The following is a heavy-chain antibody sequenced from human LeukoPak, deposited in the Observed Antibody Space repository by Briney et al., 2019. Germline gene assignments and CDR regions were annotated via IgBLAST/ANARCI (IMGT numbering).Heavy chain of an antibody. J-gene: IGHJ4*02. CDR2: ISSSGSTI. CDR3: ARDRGDEEIEY. V-gene: IGHV3-11*01. CDR1: GFTFSNYY. Sequence: PGGSLRLSCAAPGFTFSNYYMSWIRQAPGKGLEWVSYISSSGSTIYYADSVKGRFTISRDNAKNSLYLQMMSLRAEDTAVYYCARDRGDEEIEYCGERNLVTVSS.